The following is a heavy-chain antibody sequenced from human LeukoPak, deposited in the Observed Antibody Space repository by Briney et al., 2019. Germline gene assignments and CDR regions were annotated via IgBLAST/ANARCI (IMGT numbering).Heavy chain of an antibody. CDR2: INPNSGGT. CDR3: ATVSVSSSSGFDY. Sequence: GASVKVSCKASGYTFTGYYMHWVRQAPGQGLEWMGWINPNSGGTKYGQKFQGRIIMTSDTSTSTAYMELSSLRSDDTAVFYCATVSVSSSSGFDYWGQGTLVTVSS. V-gene: IGHV1-2*02. D-gene: IGHD6-6*01. CDR1: GYTFTGYY. J-gene: IGHJ4*02.